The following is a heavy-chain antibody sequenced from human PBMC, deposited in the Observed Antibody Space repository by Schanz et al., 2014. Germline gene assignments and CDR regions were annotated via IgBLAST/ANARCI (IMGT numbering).Heavy chain of an antibody. D-gene: IGHD1-1*01. CDR2: IYSGGST. CDR1: GFTVSSNY. CDR3: ARDRWDWNNAFDI. V-gene: IGHV3-53*01. Sequence: EVQLVESGGGLIQPGGSLRLSCAASGFTVSSNYMSWVRQAPGKGLEWVSVIYSGGSTYYADSVKGRFTISRDNSKNTLYLQMNSLRAEDTAVYYCARDRWDWNNAFDIWGQGTMVTV. J-gene: IGHJ3*02.